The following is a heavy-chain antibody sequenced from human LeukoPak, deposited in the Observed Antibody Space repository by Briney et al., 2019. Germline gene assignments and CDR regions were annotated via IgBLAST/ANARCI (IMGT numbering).Heavy chain of an antibody. CDR3: ARRGDDYGDYVDY. Sequence: SETLSLTCTVSGGSISSSSYYWGWIRQPPGKGLEWIGSVYYSGSTYYNPSLKSRVTISVDTSKNQFSLNLSSVTAADTAVYYCARRGDDYGDYVDYWGQGTLVTVSS. CDR1: GGSISSSSYY. J-gene: IGHJ4*02. CDR2: VYYSGST. D-gene: IGHD4-17*01. V-gene: IGHV4-39*01.